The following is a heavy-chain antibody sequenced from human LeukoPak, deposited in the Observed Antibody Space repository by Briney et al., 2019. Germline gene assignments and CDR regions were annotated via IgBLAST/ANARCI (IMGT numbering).Heavy chain of an antibody. V-gene: IGHV3-21*01. CDR3: ARLLSGIYLGGDWFDP. CDR2: ISSSSSYI. CDR1: GFTFGSYS. J-gene: IGHJ5*02. Sequence: GGSLRLSCAASGFTFGSYSLNWVRQALGKGLEWVSSISSSSSYIYYADSVKGRFTISRDNAKNSLYLQMNSLRAEDTAVYYCARLLSGIYLGGDWFDPWGQGTLVTVSS. D-gene: IGHD1-26*01.